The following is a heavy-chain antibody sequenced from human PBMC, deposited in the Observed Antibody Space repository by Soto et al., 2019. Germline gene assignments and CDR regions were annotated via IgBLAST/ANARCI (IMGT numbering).Heavy chain of an antibody. J-gene: IGHJ5*02. CDR2: IYSGRST. CDR3: ARDKTTGGFDP. Sequence: PGESLKISCAASGFTVSSNYMSWVRQAPGKGLEWVSVIYSGRSTYYADSVKGRFTISRDNTNNTLYLQMNSLRAEDTAVYYCARDKTTGGFDPWGQGTLVTVSS. D-gene: IGHD1-1*01. V-gene: IGHV3-53*01. CDR1: GFTVSSNY.